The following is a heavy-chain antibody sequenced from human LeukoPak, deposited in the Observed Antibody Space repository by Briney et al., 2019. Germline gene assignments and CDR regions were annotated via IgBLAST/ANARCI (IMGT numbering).Heavy chain of an antibody. CDR3: ARDFTDYGVNYLDL. V-gene: IGHV3-21*01. J-gene: IGHJ5*02. CDR1: GFPFRNYR. CDR2: ISRSSDYI. D-gene: IGHD4-17*01. Sequence: GGSLRLSCIASGFPFRNYRMNWVRQAPGKGLEWVSSISRSSDYIFYADSLKGRFTISRDNAKNSLYLQMSSLRAEDTALYYCARDFTDYGVNYLDLWGQGTLVTVSS.